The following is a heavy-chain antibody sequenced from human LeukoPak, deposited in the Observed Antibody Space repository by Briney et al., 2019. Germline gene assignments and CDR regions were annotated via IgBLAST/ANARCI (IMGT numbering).Heavy chain of an antibody. CDR2: IYYSGST. V-gene: IGHV4-39*07. CDR3: ARGTDSSSWYLNWFDP. J-gene: IGHJ5*02. D-gene: IGHD6-13*01. Sequence: SETLSLTCTVSGGSISSSSYYWGWIRQPPGKGLEWIGSIYYSGSTYYNPSLKSRVTMSVDTSKNQFSLKLSSVTAADTAVYYCARGTDSSSWYLNWFDPWGQGTLVTVSS. CDR1: GGSISSSSYY.